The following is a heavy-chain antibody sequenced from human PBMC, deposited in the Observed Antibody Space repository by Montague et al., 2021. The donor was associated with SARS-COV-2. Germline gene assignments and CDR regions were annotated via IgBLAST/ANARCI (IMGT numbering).Heavy chain of an antibody. CDR3: AKADDYFDSGIDH. CDR2: SCSSGCDT. V-gene: IGHV3-23*01. J-gene: IGHJ4*02. Sequence: SLRLSCAASGFTFDTFAMNWVRQAPGKGLEWVAVSCSSGCDTYYAESVKGRFIISRDNSRKTLYLQMKSLRAEDTAVYYCAKADDYFDSGIDHWGQGTLVTVSS. CDR1: GFTFDTFA. D-gene: IGHD3-9*01.